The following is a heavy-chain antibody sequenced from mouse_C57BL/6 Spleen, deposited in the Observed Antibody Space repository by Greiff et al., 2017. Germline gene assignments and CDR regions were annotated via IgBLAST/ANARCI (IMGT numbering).Heavy chain of an antibody. CDR1: GFSFNTYA. D-gene: IGHD2-5*01. V-gene: IGHV10-1*01. Sequence: EVQLQESGGGLVQPKGSLKLSCAASGFSFNTYAMNWVRQAPGKGLEWVARIRSKSNNYATYYADSVKNRFTISRDDSESMLYLQMNNLKTEDTAMYYGVRPATPYYSNYEGYAMDYWGQGTSVTVSS. J-gene: IGHJ4*01. CDR3: VRPATPYYSNYEGYAMDY. CDR2: IRSKSNNYAT.